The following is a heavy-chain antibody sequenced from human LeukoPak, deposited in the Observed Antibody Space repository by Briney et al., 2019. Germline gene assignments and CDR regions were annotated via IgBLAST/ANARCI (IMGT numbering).Heavy chain of an antibody. CDR3: ARDSEVEGCSSTSCYVLPAFDI. CDR1: GGSISSSSYY. CDR2: IYYSGST. D-gene: IGHD2-2*01. J-gene: IGHJ3*02. V-gene: IGHV4-39*07. Sequence: SETLSLTCTVSGGSISSSSYYWGWIRQPPGKGLEWIGSIYYSGSTYYNPSLKSRVTISVDTSKNQFSLKLSSVTAADTAVYYCARDSEVEGCSSTSCYVLPAFDIWGRGTMVTVSS.